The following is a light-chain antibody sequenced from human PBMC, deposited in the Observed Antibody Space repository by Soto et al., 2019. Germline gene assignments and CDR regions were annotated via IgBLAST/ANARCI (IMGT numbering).Light chain of an antibody. J-gene: IGKJ1*01. CDR2: HAS. Sequence: DIQMTQSPSTLPASVGGRVTITCRASQSISNWLAWYQQKPGTAPKVLIYHASNLQSGGPSRFSGSGSGTEFTLTISSLQPDDVATYYCQHYNSYAEAFGQGTKVDIK. CDR3: QHYNSYAEA. CDR1: QSISNW. V-gene: IGKV1-5*01.